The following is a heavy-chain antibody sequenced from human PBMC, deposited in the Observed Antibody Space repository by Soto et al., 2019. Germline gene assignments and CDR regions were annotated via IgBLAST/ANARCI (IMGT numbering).Heavy chain of an antibody. CDR2: ISGNGGST. Sequence: GGSLRLSCGASGFIFEKYSLALVRQAPGKGLEWVSAISGNGGSTYYADSVKGRFTISRDDSKNTLYLQMNSLRAEDTAVYYCSKYMSYYYESSGYYYAGIYFDYWGQGTLVTVSS. D-gene: IGHD3-22*01. CDR1: GFIFEKYS. V-gene: IGHV3-23*01. J-gene: IGHJ4*02. CDR3: SKYMSYYYESSGYYYAGIYFDY.